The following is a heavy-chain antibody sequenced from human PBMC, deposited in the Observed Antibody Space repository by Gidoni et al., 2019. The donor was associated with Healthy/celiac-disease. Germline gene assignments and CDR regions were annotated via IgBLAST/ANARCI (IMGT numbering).Heavy chain of an antibody. CDR2: ISSSGSTI. J-gene: IGHJ6*03. CDR3: AREVGYCSSTSCYSYYYYYMDV. Sequence: APGKGLEWVSYISSSGSTIYYADSVKGRFTISRDNAKNSLYLQMNSLRAEDTAVYYCAREVGYCSSTSCYSYYYYYMDVWGKGTTVTVSS. D-gene: IGHD2-2*03. V-gene: IGHV3-11*01.